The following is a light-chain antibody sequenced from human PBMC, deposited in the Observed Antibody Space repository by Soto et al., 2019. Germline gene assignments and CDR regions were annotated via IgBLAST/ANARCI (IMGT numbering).Light chain of an antibody. Sequence: DIQMTQSPSTLSGSVGDRVTITCRASQTISSWLAWYQQKPGKAPKLLIYKASTLKSGVPSRFSGSGSGTEFTLTISSLTPDDFATYYCQQYNSYWTFGQGTKGDIK. J-gene: IGKJ1*01. CDR2: KAS. V-gene: IGKV1-5*03. CDR1: QTISSW. CDR3: QQYNSYWT.